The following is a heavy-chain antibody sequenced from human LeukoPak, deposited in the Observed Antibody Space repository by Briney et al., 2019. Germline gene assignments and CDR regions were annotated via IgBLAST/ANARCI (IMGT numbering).Heavy chain of an antibody. V-gene: IGHV3-7*04. J-gene: IGHJ4*02. CDR2: MNQDGTEQ. Sequence: GGSLRLSCAASGFTFNAYWMTWVRQAPGKGLEWVANMNQDGTEQYYVDSLKGRFTISRDNAKNSMYLQMNSLRAEDTAVYYCARGFDYWGRGNLVTVSS. CDR1: GFTFNAYW. CDR3: ARGFDY.